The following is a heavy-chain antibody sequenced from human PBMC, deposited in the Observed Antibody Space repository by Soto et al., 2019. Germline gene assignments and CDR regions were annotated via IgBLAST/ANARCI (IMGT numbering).Heavy chain of an antibody. CDR1: GFILSDCA. CDR2: ISSSSSVI. J-gene: IGHJ4*02. D-gene: IGHD2-2*01. CDR3: VRVRLGASTRVFDY. Sequence: EVQLVESGGGLVQPGGSLRLSCATSGFILSDCAMNWVRQAPGKGLEWVSYISSSSSVIDYADSVKGRFTISRDDSRNSLYLQMSSLRTEDTAVYYCVRVRLGASTRVFDYWGQGTLVTVSS. V-gene: IGHV3-48*01.